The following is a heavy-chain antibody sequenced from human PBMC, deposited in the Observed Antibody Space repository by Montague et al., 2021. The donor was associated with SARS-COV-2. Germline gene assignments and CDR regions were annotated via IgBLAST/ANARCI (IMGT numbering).Heavy chain of an antibody. CDR2: IHHGGST. J-gene: IGHJ6*03. CDR1: GGSFSTYS. V-gene: IGHV4-34*01. CDR3: ARLGDGVVPSPILGVGPYYSYCYMDV. Sequence: SETLSLTCAVHGGSFSTYSWNWIRQPPGKGLEWIGEIHHGGSTNYNPSLKIRVTISADTSKNQFSLKLTSVAAADTAVYYWARLGDGVVPSPILGVGPYYSYCYMDVWGKGTTVTVSS. D-gene: IGHD3-10*01.